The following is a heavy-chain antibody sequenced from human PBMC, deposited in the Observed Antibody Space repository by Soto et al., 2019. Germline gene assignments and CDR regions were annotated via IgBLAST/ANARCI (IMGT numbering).Heavy chain of an antibody. D-gene: IGHD2-8*01. V-gene: IGHV1-24*01. J-gene: IGHJ6*03. CDR3: ATVSRGVRFFNGVYYYYYYMDV. CDR2: FDPEGGET. CDR1: GYTLTELS. Sequence: ASVKVSCKVSGYTLTELSMHWVRQAPGKGLEWMGGFDPEGGETIYAQKFQGRVTMTEDTSTDTAYMELSSLRSEDTAVYYCATVSRGVRFFNGVYYYYYYMDVWGKGTTVTVSS.